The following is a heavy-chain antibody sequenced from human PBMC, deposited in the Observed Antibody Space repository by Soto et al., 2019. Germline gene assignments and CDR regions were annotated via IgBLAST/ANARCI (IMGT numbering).Heavy chain of an antibody. V-gene: IGHV4-39*07. CDR3: ARAPRGNYGYPSYFDY. CDR1: GGSISSSSYF. CDR2: IYYSGST. D-gene: IGHD3-10*01. J-gene: IGHJ4*02. Sequence: SETLSLTCSVSGGSISSSSYFWGWIRQPPGKGLEWIGSIYYSGSTYYNPSLKSRVTISVDTSKNQFSLKLSSVTAADTAVYYCARAPRGNYGYPSYFDYWGQGTLVTVSS.